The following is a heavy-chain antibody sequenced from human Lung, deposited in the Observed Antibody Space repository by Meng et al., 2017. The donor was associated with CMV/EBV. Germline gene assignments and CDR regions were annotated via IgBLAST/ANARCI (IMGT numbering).Heavy chain of an antibody. Sequence: TLXLTXGIYGGSRSGYYWSWIRQTPGKGLEWIGEIRHSGDITNYNPSLKSRVTISIDTSKKQFSLKLSAVTAADTAVYYCARQYSSPYYSDYWGQGTLVTVSS. CDR3: ARQYSSPYYSDY. CDR1: GGSRSGYY. V-gene: IGHV4-34*01. CDR2: IRHSGDIT. D-gene: IGHD6-6*01. J-gene: IGHJ4*02.